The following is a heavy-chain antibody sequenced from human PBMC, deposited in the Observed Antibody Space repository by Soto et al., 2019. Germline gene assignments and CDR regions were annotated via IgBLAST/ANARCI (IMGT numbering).Heavy chain of an antibody. CDR1: GYTFTSYG. CDR2: ISAYNGNT. D-gene: IGHD3-22*01. CDR3: ARDRSGDSSGYHYALDY. Sequence: ASVKVSCKASGYTFTSYGISWVRQAPGQGLEWMGWISAYNGNTNYAQKLQGRVTMTTDTSTSTAYMELRSLRSDDTAVYYCARDRSGDSSGYHYALDYWGQGTPVTVSS. J-gene: IGHJ4*02. V-gene: IGHV1-18*01.